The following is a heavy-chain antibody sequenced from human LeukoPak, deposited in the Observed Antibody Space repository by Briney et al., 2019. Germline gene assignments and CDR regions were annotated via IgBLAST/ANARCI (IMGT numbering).Heavy chain of an antibody. CDR2: IKSKTDGGTT. CDR3: TTLLAALYYFDY. Sequence: GGSLRLSCAASGFTFSNAWMSWVRQAPGKGLEWVGRIKSKTDGGTTDYAAPVKGRFTISRDDSKNTLYLQMNSLKTEDTAVYYCTTLLAALYYFDYWGQGTLVTVSS. D-gene: IGHD6-25*01. V-gene: IGHV3-15*01. CDR1: GFTFSNAW. J-gene: IGHJ4*02.